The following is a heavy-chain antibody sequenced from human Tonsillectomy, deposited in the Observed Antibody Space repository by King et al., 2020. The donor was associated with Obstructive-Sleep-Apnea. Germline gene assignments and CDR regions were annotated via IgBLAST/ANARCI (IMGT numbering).Heavy chain of an antibody. CDR1: GGSISSGGYY. CDR2: IYYSGST. V-gene: IGHV4-31*03. D-gene: IGHD6-19*01. CDR3: AREAVLGLYYGMDV. Sequence: QLQESGPGLVKPSQTLSLTCTVSGGSISSGGYYWSWIRQHPGKGREWIGYIYYSGSTYYNPSLKSRVTISVDTSKNQFSLKLSSVTAADTAVYYCAREAVLGLYYGMDVWGQGTTVTVSS. J-gene: IGHJ6*02.